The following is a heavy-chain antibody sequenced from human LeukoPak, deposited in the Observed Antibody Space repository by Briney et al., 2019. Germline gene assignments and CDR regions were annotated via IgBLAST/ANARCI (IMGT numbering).Heavy chain of an antibody. V-gene: IGHV3-23*01. CDR1: GFTFSSYA. D-gene: IGHD3-22*01. CDR3: AKHSEYYYDSSGTRFDY. CDR2: SSASGGTT. J-gene: IGHJ4*02. Sequence: GGSLRLSCAVSGFTFSSYAMSWVRQAPGKGLEWVSGSSASGGTTDYADPVKGRFTISRDNSKNTLYLQMNSPRAEDTAVYYCAKHSEYYYDSSGTRFDYWGQGTLVTVSS.